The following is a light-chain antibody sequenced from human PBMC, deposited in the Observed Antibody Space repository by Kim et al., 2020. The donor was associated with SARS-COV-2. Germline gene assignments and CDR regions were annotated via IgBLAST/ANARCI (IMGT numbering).Light chain of an antibody. CDR2: GKN. CDR3: NSRDSSGNHV. J-gene: IGLJ1*01. Sequence: SSELTQDPAVSVALGQTVRITCQGDSLRSYYASWYQQKPGQAPVLVIYGKNNRPSGTPDRFSGSSSGNTASLTITGAQAEDEADYYCNSRDSSGNHVFGT. V-gene: IGLV3-19*01. CDR1: SLRSYY.